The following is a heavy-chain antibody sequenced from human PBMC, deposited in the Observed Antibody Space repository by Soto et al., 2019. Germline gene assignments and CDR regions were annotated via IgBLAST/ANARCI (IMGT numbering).Heavy chain of an antibody. J-gene: IGHJ4*02. Sequence: QVQLVESGGGVVQPGRSLRLSCAASGFTFSSYAMHWVRQAPGKGLEWVAVISYDGSNKYYADSVKGRFTISRDNSKNTLDLQMNSLRAEDTAVYYCGGGRGSGYLLDYWGQGTLVTVSS. CDR1: GFTFSSYA. V-gene: IGHV3-30-3*01. CDR2: ISYDGSNK. CDR3: GGGRGSGYLLDY. D-gene: IGHD3-22*01.